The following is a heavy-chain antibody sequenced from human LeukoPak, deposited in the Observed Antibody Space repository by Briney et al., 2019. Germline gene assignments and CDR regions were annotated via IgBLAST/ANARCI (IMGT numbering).Heavy chain of an antibody. J-gene: IGHJ4*02. CDR1: GGSISSSSYY. CDR2: IYYSGST. V-gene: IGHV4-39*07. Sequence: PSETLSLTCTVSGGSISSSSYYWGWIRQPPGKGLEWIGSIYYSGSTYYNPSLKSRVTISVDTSKNQFSLKLSSVTAADTAVYYCARGVDFRTYYDFWSGRRSRGYYFDYWGQGTLVTVSS. D-gene: IGHD3-3*01. CDR3: ARGVDFRTYYDFWSGRRSRGYYFDY.